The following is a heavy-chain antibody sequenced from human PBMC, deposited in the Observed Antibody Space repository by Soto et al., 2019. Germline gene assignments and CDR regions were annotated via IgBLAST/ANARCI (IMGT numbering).Heavy chain of an antibody. CDR3: AQGIAASGYYYYGMDV. CDR2: ISGGGGNT. CDR1: GFTFSRYV. Sequence: PGGSLRLSCAASGFTFSRYVMTWVRQAPGKGLEWVSGISGGGGNTFYADSVKGRFTISRDNSKDTLYLQMNSLRAEDTAVYYCAQGIAASGYYYYGMDVWGQGTTVTVSS. D-gene: IGHD6-13*01. V-gene: IGHV3-23*01. J-gene: IGHJ6*02.